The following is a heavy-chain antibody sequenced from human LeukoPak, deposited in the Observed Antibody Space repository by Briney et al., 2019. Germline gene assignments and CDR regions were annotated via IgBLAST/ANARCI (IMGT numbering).Heavy chain of an antibody. CDR1: GGSISSSNW. Sequence: PSETLSLTCAVSGGSISSSNWWSWVRQPPGGGLGWIGEIYHSGSTNYNPSLRSRVTISVDKSKNQFSLKLSSVTAADTAVYYCARLGPAAGFGYWGQGTLVNGSS. V-gene: IGHV4-4*02. J-gene: IGHJ4*03. CDR2: IYHSGST. D-gene: IGHD2-2*01. CDR3: ARLGPAAGFGY.